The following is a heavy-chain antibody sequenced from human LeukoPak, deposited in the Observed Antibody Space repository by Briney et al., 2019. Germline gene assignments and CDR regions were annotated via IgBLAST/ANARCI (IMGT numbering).Heavy chain of an antibody. Sequence: ASVTVSCTVSGYTLTELSMHWVRQAPGKGLEWMGGFDPEDGETIYAQKFQGRVTMTEDTSTDTAHMELSSLRSEDTAVCYCATGTAAGPDYWGQGTLVTVSS. CDR2: FDPEDGET. CDR1: GYTLTELS. J-gene: IGHJ4*02. D-gene: IGHD6-13*01. CDR3: ATGTAAGPDY. V-gene: IGHV1-24*01.